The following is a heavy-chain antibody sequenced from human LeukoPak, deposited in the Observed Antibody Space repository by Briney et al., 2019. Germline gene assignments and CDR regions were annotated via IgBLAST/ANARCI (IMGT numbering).Heavy chain of an antibody. CDR1: GGSVSSGSYY. D-gene: IGHD3-9*01. J-gene: IGHJ6*02. Sequence: PSETLSLTCTVSGGSVSSGSYYWSWIRQPPGKGLEWIGYIYYSGSTNYNPSLKSRVTISVDTSKNQFSLKLSSVTAADTAVYYCARDQIPRLRYFDWLPNYYYYGMDVWGQGTTVTVSS. CDR2: IYYSGST. V-gene: IGHV4-61*01. CDR3: ARDQIPRLRYFDWLPNYYYYGMDV.